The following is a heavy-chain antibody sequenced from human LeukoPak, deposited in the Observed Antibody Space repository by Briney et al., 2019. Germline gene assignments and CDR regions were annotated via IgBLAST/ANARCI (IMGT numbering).Heavy chain of an antibody. Sequence: GGSLRLSCAASGFTFDDYAMHWVRHAPGKGLEGVSGISWNSGSIGYADSVKGRFTISGDNAKNSLYLQMNSLRAEDTALYYCARGGGLLWFGEELVFDYWGQGTLVTVSS. CDR1: GFTFDDYA. CDR3: ARGGGLLWFGEELVFDY. CDR2: ISWNSGSI. V-gene: IGHV3-9*01. D-gene: IGHD3-10*01. J-gene: IGHJ4*02.